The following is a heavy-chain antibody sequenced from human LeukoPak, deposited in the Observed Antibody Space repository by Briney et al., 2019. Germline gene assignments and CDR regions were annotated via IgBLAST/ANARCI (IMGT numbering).Heavy chain of an antibody. CDR1: GYTFTGYY. CDR2: INPNSGGT. J-gene: IGHJ4*02. CDR3: AAYDSSGYYYARGSLDY. V-gene: IGHV1-2*06. Sequence: GASVKVSCKASGYTFTGYYMHWVRQAPGQGLGWMGRINPNSGGTNYAQKFQGRVTMTRDTSISTAYMELSRLRSDDTAVYYCAAYDSSGYYYARGSLDYWGQGTLVTVSS. D-gene: IGHD3-22*01.